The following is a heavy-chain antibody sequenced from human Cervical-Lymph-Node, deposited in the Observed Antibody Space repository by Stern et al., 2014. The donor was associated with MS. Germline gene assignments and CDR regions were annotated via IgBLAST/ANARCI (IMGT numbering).Heavy chain of an antibody. CDR2: ISGSDGST. Sequence: EMQLVESGGTLVQPGGSLRLSCAASGFTFSSYAMSWVRQAPGKGLEWVSVISGSDGSTFYADSVKGRFTIPRDNSKNTLFLQMNSLRAEDTAVYYCAKVYGSGPFDYWGQGTLVTVSS. D-gene: IGHD6-19*01. V-gene: IGHV3-23*04. J-gene: IGHJ4*02. CDR1: GFTFSSYA. CDR3: AKVYGSGPFDY.